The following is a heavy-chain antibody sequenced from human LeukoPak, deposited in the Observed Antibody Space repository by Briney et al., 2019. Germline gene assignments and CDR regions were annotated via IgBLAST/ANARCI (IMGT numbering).Heavy chain of an antibody. Sequence: GGSLRLSCAASGFTFDDYAMPWVRQAPGKGLEWVSGISWNSGSIGYADSVKGRFTISRDNAKNSLYLQMNSLRAEDTALYYCAKDVSWSGLYYYGMDVWGQGTTVTVSS. J-gene: IGHJ6*02. V-gene: IGHV3-9*01. D-gene: IGHD6-13*01. CDR3: AKDVSWSGLYYYGMDV. CDR2: ISWNSGSI. CDR1: GFTFDDYA.